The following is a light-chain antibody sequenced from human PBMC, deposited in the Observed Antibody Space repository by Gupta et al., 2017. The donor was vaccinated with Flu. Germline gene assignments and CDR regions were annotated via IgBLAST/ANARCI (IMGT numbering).Light chain of an antibody. Sequence: QSALTQPPSASGSPGQSVTISCTGTSSDVGGYNYVSWYQQPPGKAPKLMIYEVSEPPSGVPDRFSGSKSGNTASLTVSGLQAEDEADYYCSSYAGTNNLVFGGGTKLTVL. CDR2: EVS. CDR3: SSYAGTNNLV. CDR1: SSDVGGYNY. V-gene: IGLV2-8*01. J-gene: IGLJ2*01.